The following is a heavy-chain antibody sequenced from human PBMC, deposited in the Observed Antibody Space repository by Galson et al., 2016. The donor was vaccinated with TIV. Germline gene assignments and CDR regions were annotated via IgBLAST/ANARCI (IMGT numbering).Heavy chain of an antibody. D-gene: IGHD1-26*01. J-gene: IGHJ6*03. CDR1: GGYLTSYA. CDR3: ARGCGSYPCSMDVWGKGTQGGVQIPTTEATSVAYTELAGLGSEDTAVYYCAGGFGSYPGYMDV. Sequence: SVKVSCKASGGYLTSYAINWVRQAPGQGLEWMGEIIRIFGTVKYARKFQGRVTITTDESTSAAYMELSGLRSEDTAVYYCARGCGSYPCSMDVWGKGTQGGVQIPTTEATSVAYTELAGLGSEDTAVYYCAGGFGSYPGYMDVWGKGTTVTVSS. CDR2: IIRIFGTV. V-gene: IGHV1-69*05.